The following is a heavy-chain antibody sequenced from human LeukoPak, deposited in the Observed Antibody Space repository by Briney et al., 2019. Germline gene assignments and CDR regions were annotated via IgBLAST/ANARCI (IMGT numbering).Heavy chain of an antibody. J-gene: IGHJ3*02. CDR2: INPNSGGT. D-gene: IGHD6-19*01. CDR3: ARGSRLDSSGWYYGAFDI. CDR1: GYTFTGYY. Sequence: AASVKVSCKASGYTFTGYYMHWVRQAPGQGLEWMGRINPNSGGTNYAQKFQGRVTMTRDTSISTAYMELSRLRSDDTAVYYCARGSRLDSSGWYYGAFDIWGQGTMVTVSS. V-gene: IGHV1-2*06.